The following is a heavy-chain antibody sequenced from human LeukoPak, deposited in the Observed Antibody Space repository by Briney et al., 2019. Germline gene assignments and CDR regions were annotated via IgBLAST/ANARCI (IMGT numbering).Heavy chain of an antibody. V-gene: IGHV3-7*01. J-gene: IGHJ6*02. Sequence: QPGGSLRLSCAGSGFTFSNYWMSWVRQAPGKGLEWVANIKYVGSEKYYVDSVEGRFTISRDNAKKSLFLQMNSLRAEDTAVYYCAKEFRSYLAYYYYGMDVWGQGTTVTVSS. CDR2: IKYVGSEK. CDR1: GFTFSNYW. CDR3: AKEFRSYLAYYYYGMDV. D-gene: IGHD1-26*01.